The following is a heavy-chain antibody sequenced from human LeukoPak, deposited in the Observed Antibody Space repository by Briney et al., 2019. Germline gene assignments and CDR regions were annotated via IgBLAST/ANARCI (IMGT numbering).Heavy chain of an antibody. V-gene: IGHV4-4*07. D-gene: IGHD2-2*01. CDR3: ARLDCSSTSCYGGYNWFDP. CDR2: IYTSGST. J-gene: IGHJ5*02. Sequence: SETLSLTCTVSGGSISSYYWSWIRQPAGKGLEWIGRIYTSGSTNYNPSLKSRVTMSVDTSKNQFSLKLSSVTAADTAVYYCARLDCSSTSCYGGYNWFDPWGQGTLVTVSS. CDR1: GGSISSYY.